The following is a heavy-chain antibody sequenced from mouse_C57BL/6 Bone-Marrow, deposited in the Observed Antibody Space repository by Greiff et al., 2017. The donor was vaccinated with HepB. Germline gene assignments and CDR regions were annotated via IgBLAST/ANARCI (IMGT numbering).Heavy chain of an antibody. Sequence: QVQLQQSGPELVKPGASVKISCKASGYAFSSSWMNWVKQRPGKGLEWIGRIYPGDGDTNYNGKFKGKATLTADKSSSTAYMQLSSLTSEDSAVYFCARRDDYGGSWGQGTLVTVSA. CDR2: IYPGDGDT. V-gene: IGHV1-82*01. J-gene: IGHJ3*01. D-gene: IGHD2-4*01. CDR1: GYAFSSSW. CDR3: ARRDDYGGS.